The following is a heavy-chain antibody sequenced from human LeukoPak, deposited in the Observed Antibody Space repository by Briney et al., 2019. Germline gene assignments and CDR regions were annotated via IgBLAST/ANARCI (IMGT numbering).Heavy chain of an antibody. CDR2: INAGNGNT. Sequence: APVKVSCKASGYTFTSYAMHWVRQAPGQRLEWMGWINAGNGNTKYSQKFQGRVTITRDTSASTAYMELSSLRSEDTAVYYCARDRGTMVRGSRWFDPWGQGTLVTVSS. D-gene: IGHD3-10*01. CDR3: ARDRGTMVRGSRWFDP. CDR1: GYTFTSYA. J-gene: IGHJ5*02. V-gene: IGHV1-3*01.